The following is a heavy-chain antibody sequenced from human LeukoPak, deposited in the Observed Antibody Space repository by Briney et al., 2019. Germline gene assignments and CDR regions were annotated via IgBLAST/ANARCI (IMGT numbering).Heavy chain of an antibody. V-gene: IGHV1-2*02. CDR3: ARGRSFGELGVY. Sequence: ASVKVSCKTSGYTFTGYYMHWVRQAPGQGLEWMGWINPNSDVTNYAQNFQGRVTMTRDTFIRTAYMELSRLTSDDTAVYYCARGRSFGELGVYWGQGTLLTVSS. CDR1: GYTFTGYY. J-gene: IGHJ4*02. D-gene: IGHD3-10*01. CDR2: INPNSDVT.